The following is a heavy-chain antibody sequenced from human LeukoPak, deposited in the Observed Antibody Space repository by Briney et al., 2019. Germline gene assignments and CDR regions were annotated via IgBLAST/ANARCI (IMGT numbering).Heavy chain of an antibody. J-gene: IGHJ4*02. CDR1: GYTFTSYG. V-gene: IGHV1-18*01. CDR3: ARDGGRYYYDSSGSESLDY. Sequence: ASVKVSCKASGYTFTSYGISWVRQAPGQGLEGMGWISAYNGNTNYAQKLQGRVTMTTDTSTSTAYMELRSLRSDDTAVYYCARDGGRYYYDSSGSESLDYWGQGTLVTVSS. CDR2: ISAYNGNT. D-gene: IGHD3-22*01.